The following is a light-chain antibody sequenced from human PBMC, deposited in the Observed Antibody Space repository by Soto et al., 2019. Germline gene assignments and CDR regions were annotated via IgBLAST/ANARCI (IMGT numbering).Light chain of an antibody. Sequence: DIQMTQSPSTLSASMGDTVTVTCRASQSVSGWLAWYQQKPGEAPKLLIYDASSLESGVPSRFSGSGSGTEFTLTISSLQPEDVATYYCQQLDSFPLTFCQGTRLEIK. CDR3: QQLDSFPLT. V-gene: IGKV1-5*01. CDR2: DAS. CDR1: QSVSGW. J-gene: IGKJ5*01.